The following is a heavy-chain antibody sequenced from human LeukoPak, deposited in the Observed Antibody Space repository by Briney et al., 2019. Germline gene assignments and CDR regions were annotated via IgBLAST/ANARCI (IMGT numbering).Heavy chain of an antibody. V-gene: IGHV3-7*01. CDR1: GFTFSSYW. D-gene: IGHD6-13*01. Sequence: PGGSLRLSCAASGFTFSSYWRSWVRQAPGKGLEWVANINQDGSEKYYVDSVKGRFTISRDNAKNSLYLQMNSLRAEDTAVYFCASEGDSSTWRFDYWGQGTLVTVSS. CDR2: INQDGSEK. J-gene: IGHJ4*02. CDR3: ASEGDSSTWRFDY.